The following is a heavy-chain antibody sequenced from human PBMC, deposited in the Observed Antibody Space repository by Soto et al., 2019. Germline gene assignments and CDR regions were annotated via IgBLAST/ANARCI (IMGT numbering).Heavy chain of an antibody. CDR3: ARHPDTAHTTDFDF. Sequence: GESLKISCKGSGYSFTSHWIGWVRQMPGKGLDWMGIIYPGDSDTRYSPSSQGQVTISADKSINTAYLQWSSLKASDTAMYYCARHPDTAHTTDFDFWGQGTLVTVS. CDR1: GYSFTSHW. J-gene: IGHJ4*02. V-gene: IGHV5-51*01. D-gene: IGHD5-18*01. CDR2: IYPGDSDT.